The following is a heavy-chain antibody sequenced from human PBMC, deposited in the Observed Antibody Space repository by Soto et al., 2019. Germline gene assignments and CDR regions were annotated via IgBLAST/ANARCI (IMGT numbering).Heavy chain of an antibody. CDR1: GDSISSSSYY. D-gene: IGHD3-16*01. V-gene: IGHV4-39*07. CDR3: ARIRGLGEVSPYFDH. Sequence: SETLYLTCTVSGDSISSSSYYWGWVRQPPGRGLEWIGYISYSGSTYYNPSLKSRVTISVDTSENQFSLRVRSVTAADTAVYYCARIRGLGEVSPYFDHWGQGALVTVSS. CDR2: ISYSGST. J-gene: IGHJ4*02.